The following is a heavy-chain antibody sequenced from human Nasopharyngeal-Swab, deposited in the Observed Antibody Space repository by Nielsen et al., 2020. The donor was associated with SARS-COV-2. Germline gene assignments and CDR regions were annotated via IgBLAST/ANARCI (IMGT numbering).Heavy chain of an antibody. CDR2: ISGSGGST. V-gene: IGHV3-23*01. CDR1: GFTFSSYA. Sequence: GESLKISCAASGFTFSSYAMSWVRQAPGKGLEWVSAISGSGGSTYYADSVKGRFTISRDNAKNSLYLQMNSLRAEDTAVYYCASSLRQQYVHYYMDVWGKGTTVTVSS. J-gene: IGHJ6*03. D-gene: IGHD6-13*01. CDR3: ASSLRQQYVHYYMDV.